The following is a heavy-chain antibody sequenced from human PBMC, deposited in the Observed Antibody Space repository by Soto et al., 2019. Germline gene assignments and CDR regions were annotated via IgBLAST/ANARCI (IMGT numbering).Heavy chain of an antibody. CDR1: GYSFTSYW. Sequence: SGESLKISCKGSGYSFTSYWIGWVRQMPGKGLEWMGIIYPGDSDTRYSPSFQGQVTISADKSISTAYLQWSSLKASDTAMYYCARRGGYYYDSSGYSDDYYYYGMDVWGQGTTVTVSS. CDR3: ARRGGYYYDSSGYSDDYYYYGMDV. J-gene: IGHJ6*02. CDR2: IYPGDSDT. V-gene: IGHV5-51*01. D-gene: IGHD3-22*01.